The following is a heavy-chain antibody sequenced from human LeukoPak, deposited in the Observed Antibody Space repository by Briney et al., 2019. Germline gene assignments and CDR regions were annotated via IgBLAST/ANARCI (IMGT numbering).Heavy chain of an antibody. D-gene: IGHD3-22*01. CDR3: ASRHYYDSSGYYYGSRDAFDI. V-gene: IGHV4-34*01. CDR1: GGSFSGYY. Sequence: SETLSLTCAVYGGSFSGYYWGWIRQPPGKGLEWIGSIYYSGSTYYNPSLKSRVTISVDTSKNQFSLKLSSVTAADTAVYYCASRHYYDSSGYYYGSRDAFDIWGQGTMVTVSS. J-gene: IGHJ3*02. CDR2: IYYSGST.